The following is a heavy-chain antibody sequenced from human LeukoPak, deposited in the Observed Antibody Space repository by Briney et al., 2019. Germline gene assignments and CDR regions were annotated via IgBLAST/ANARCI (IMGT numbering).Heavy chain of an antibody. CDR3: ARNAAMAADI. CDR1: GFTFSSYW. Sequence: PGGSLRPSCAASGFTFSSYWMSWVRQAPGKGLEWEASIKQDGSEKYYVDSVKGRFTISRDNAKNSLYLQMNSLRAEDTAVYYCARNAAMAADIWGQGTMVTVSS. D-gene: IGHD5-18*01. CDR2: IKQDGSEK. V-gene: IGHV3-7*01. J-gene: IGHJ3*02.